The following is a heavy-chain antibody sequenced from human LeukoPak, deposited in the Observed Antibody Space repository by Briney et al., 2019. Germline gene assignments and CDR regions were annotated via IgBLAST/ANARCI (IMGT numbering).Heavy chain of an antibody. V-gene: IGHV4-59*13. CDR3: ARGRPDPQNSDYWDY. J-gene: IGHJ4*02. D-gene: IGHD3-22*01. CDR1: RGSISTYY. Sequence: PSETLSLTCTISRGSISTYYWSWIRQNPGTTLEWIGNIHYTGRTRYNPSLESRVTMSLDTPKNEFSLRLTSMTAADSAVYYCARGRPDPQNSDYWDYWGQGILVTVSS. CDR2: IHYTGRT.